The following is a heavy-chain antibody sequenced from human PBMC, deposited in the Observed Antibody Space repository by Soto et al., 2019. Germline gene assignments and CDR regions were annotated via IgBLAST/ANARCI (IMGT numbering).Heavy chain of an antibody. CDR3: ARDGYDSSGDSEYFQY. CDR1: GFTFSTYE. Sequence: GGSLRLSCAASGFTFSTYEMNWVRQAPGKGLEWISYISSSGSSIYYADSVKGRITISRDNAWNSLHLQMNSLRVEDTAVYYCARDGYDSSGDSEYFQYWGQGTLVTVSS. V-gene: IGHV3-48*03. D-gene: IGHD3-22*01. CDR2: ISSSGSSI. J-gene: IGHJ1*01.